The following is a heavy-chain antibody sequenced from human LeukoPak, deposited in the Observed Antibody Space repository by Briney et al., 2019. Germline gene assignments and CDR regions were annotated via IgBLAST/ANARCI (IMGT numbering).Heavy chain of an antibody. CDR2: INPNSGGT. J-gene: IGHJ3*02. Sequence: ASVKLSCKASGYTFTGYYMHWVRQAPGQGLEWMGWINPNSGGTNYGQKFQGRVTMTRDTSISTAYMELSRLTSDDSAVYYCARDSNPWWHDALDIWGQGTMVTVSS. D-gene: IGHD2-8*02. V-gene: IGHV1-2*02. CDR3: ARDSNPWWHDALDI. CDR1: GYTFTGYY.